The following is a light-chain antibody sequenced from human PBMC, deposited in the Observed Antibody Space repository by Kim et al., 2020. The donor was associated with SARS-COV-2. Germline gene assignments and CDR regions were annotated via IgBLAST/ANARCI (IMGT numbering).Light chain of an antibody. CDR3: ATWDSSLSVGV. CDR1: RSNIGNNP. CDR2: DND. Sequence: QSVLTQPPSVSAAPGQKVTNSCSGSRSNIGNNPVSWYQQFPGTAPKLITYDNDKRPSGIPDRFSSSKSGTSATLGITGLRTGDEADDYCATWDSSLSVGVFGGGTQLTVL. V-gene: IGLV1-51*01. J-gene: IGLJ3*02.